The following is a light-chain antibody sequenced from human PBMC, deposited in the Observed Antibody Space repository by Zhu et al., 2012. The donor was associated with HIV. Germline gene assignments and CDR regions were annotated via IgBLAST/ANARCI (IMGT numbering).Light chain of an antibody. V-gene: IGKV1-9*01. CDR1: QAISSF. Sequence: DIQLTQSPSFLSASVGDRVTITCRASQAISSFLAWYQQKPGKAPKLLIYAASTLQSGVPSRFSGSGVWDDNSLSQSAACSLEDLSTYYCQQLNSYPQTFGRRD. J-gene: IGKJ4*01. CDR2: AAS. CDR3: QQLNSYPQT.